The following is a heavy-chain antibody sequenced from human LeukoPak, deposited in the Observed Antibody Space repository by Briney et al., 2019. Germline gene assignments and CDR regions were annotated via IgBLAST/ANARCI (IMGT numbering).Heavy chain of an antibody. V-gene: IGHV1-8*03. CDR2: MNPNSGNT. J-gene: IGHJ3*02. Sequence: EASVKDSCKASGYTFTSYDINWVRQATGQGLEWMGWMNPNSGNTGYAQKFQGRVTITRNTSISTAYMELSSLRSEDTAVYYCARGHYGTDAFDIWGQGTMVTVSS. CDR1: GYTFTSYD. D-gene: IGHD4-17*01. CDR3: ARGHYGTDAFDI.